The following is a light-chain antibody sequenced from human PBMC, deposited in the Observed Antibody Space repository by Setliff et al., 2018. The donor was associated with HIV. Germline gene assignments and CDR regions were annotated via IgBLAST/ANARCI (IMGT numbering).Light chain of an antibody. CDR1: RNVNNK. CDR2: HTS. CDR3: QQYFDWWT. V-gene: IGKV3D-15*01. J-gene: IGKJ1*01. Sequence: EVVMTQSPATLSVSAGERVTLSCRASRNVNNKLAWYQQKPGQPPRLLIYHTSTRATGIPARFSGSGSGTDFTLTISSLQSEDSAFYYCQQYFDWWTFGQGTKV.